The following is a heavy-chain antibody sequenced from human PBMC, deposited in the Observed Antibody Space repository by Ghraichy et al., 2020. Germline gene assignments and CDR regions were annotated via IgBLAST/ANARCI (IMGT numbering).Heavy chain of an antibody. CDR2: IKQDGSEK. CDR3: SRGGGAGTPVLYHMDV. CDR1: GFTFSSYW. Sequence: ETLSLTCAASGFTFSSYWMSWVRQAPGKGLEWVANIKQDGSEKYYVDSVKGRFTISRDNAKNSLYLQMNSLRAEDTAVYYCSRGGGAGTPVLYHMDVWGLGTTVTVSS. D-gene: IGHD6-19*01. V-gene: IGHV3-7*03. J-gene: IGHJ6*02.